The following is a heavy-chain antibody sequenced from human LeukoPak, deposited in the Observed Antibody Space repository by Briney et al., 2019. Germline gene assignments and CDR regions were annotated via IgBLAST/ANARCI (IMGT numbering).Heavy chain of an antibody. CDR1: GFTFSSYW. V-gene: IGHV3-74*01. CDR3: TRDPMDYDVSTGLHHYYMDV. Sequence: GGSLRLSCAASGFTFSSYWMHWVRQAPGKGLVWVSRINGDGRNINYADSVRGRFTISRDNAKNTLYLQMNTLRVEDTAVYYCTRDPMDYDVSTGLHHYYMDVWGQGTTVTVSS. J-gene: IGHJ6*02. CDR2: INGDGRNI. D-gene: IGHD3-9*01.